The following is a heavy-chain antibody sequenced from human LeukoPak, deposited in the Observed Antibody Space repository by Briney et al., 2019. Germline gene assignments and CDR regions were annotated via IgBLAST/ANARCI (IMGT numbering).Heavy chain of an antibody. Sequence: PGGSLRLSCAASGFTFTYYNMNWVRQAPGKRLEWVSSISSGSDYIQYADSVQGRFTIPRDNGKKTVFLQMNSLSAEDTAVYYCARILVGYYYFGLDVWGQGTTVIVSS. D-gene: IGHD3/OR15-3a*01. J-gene: IGHJ6*02. V-gene: IGHV3-21*01. CDR3: ARILVGYYYFGLDV. CDR1: GFTFTYYN. CDR2: ISSGSDYI.